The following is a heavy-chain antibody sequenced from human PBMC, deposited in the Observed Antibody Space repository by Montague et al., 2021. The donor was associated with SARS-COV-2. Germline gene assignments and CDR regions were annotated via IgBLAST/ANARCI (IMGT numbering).Heavy chain of an antibody. CDR2: ISDSGRT. J-gene: IGHJ6*02. CDR3: TRDRGIAAADNYYYGMDV. D-gene: IGHD6-13*01. CDR1: GDSIRSYH. V-gene: IGHV4-59*01. Sequence: SETLSLTCTVSGDSIRSYHWTWIRQPPGKGLEWIGRISDSGRTIYNPSLKGRLTISVDTSKNQFFLNLRSMVAADTAIYYCTRDRGIAAADNYYYGMDVWGPGTTVTVSS.